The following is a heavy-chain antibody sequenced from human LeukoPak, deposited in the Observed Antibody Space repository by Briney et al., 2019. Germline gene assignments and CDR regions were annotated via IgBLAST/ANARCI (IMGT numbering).Heavy chain of an antibody. D-gene: IGHD6-19*01. CDR1: GFTFSGYG. J-gene: IGHJ4*02. CDR2: IRYDGGNK. CDR3: AKAASSGTYTSGWYAVD. V-gene: IGHV3-30*02. Sequence: GGSLRLSCGASGFTFSGYGMHWVRQAPGKGLEWVAFIRYDGGNKGYADSVKGRFTISRDNSKNTMYLQMNSPRTEDTAVYYCAKAASSGTYTSGWYAVDWGQGTLVTVSS.